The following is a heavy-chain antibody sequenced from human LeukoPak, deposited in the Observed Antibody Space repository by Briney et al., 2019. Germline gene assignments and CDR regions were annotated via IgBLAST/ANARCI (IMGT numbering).Heavy chain of an antibody. CDR1: GYSFNRYW. Sequence: GESLKVSRKGSGYSFNRYWIGWVRQMPGTGPEWIGSIYPDDSDTRYSPSFQGQVTISADKSITTAYLQWSSLRASDAAMYYCVRGGIAAASEYFQYWGQGTLVTVSS. V-gene: IGHV5-51*01. D-gene: IGHD6-25*01. CDR3: VRGGIAAASEYFQY. CDR2: IYPDDSDT. J-gene: IGHJ1*01.